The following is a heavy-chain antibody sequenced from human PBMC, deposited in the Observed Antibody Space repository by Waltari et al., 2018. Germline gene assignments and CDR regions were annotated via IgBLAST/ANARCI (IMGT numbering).Heavy chain of an antibody. D-gene: IGHD2-2*01. CDR2: IYKNGDT. Sequence: QVQLQESGPGLVKPSQTLSLTCTVSGGSISRGRFYWNWIRQPAGKGLEWVGSIYKNGDTTYNPSLMSRVTLSLDTSKNQFSLELTSMTAADTATYYCAREVVPAALGFGDFDYWGRGTLVTVSS. V-gene: IGHV4-61*02. CDR3: AREVVPAALGFGDFDY. CDR1: GGSISRGRFY. J-gene: IGHJ4*02.